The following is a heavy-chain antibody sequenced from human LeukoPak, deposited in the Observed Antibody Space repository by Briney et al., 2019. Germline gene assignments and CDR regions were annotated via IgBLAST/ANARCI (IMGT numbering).Heavy chain of an antibody. CDR2: INPNSGGT. J-gene: IGHJ4*02. CDR3: ATPPECSSGSCLNY. V-gene: IGHV1-2*02. D-gene: IGHD2-15*01. Sequence: GASVKVSCKASGYTFTSYYMHWVRQAPGQGLEWMGIINPNSGGTNYAQKFQGRVTMTRDTSISTAYTELSSLRFDDTAVYYCATPPECSSGSCLNYWGQGTLVTVSS. CDR1: GYTFTSYY.